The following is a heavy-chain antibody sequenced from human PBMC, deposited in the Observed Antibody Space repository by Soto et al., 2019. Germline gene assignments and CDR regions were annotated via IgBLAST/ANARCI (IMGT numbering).Heavy chain of an antibody. J-gene: IGHJ4*02. CDR3: ARGRYGDY. CDR2: ISAHNGNT. CDR1: GYTFTSYG. Sequence: QVHLVQSGAEVKKPGASVKVSCKGSGYTFTSYGITWVRKAPGQGLEWMGWISAHNGNTDYAQKPQGRVTWTRDTSTSTAYMELRSLRSDDTAVYYCARGRYGDYWGQGALVTVSS. V-gene: IGHV1-18*01. D-gene: IGHD1-1*01.